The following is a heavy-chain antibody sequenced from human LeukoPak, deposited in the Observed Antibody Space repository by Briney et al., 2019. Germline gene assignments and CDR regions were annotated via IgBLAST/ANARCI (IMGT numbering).Heavy chain of an antibody. D-gene: IGHD1-26*01. J-gene: IGHJ4*02. CDR3: ARSQGGVGALGY. CDR1: GDSISSTYW. CDR2: IYHSGST. Sequence: SGTLSLTCAVSGDSISSTYWWSWVRQPPGQGLEWIGEIYHSGSTNYNPSLKSRVTMSVDKSKNQFSLKLSSVTAADTAVYYCARSQGGVGALGYWGQGSLVTVSS. V-gene: IGHV4-4*02.